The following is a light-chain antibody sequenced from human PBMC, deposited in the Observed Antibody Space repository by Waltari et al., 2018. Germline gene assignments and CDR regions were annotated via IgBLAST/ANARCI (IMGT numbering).Light chain of an antibody. Sequence: QSALTQPPSASGSPGPSVTISCTVTARDVGGFRFVSWYQQHPGKAPRLIIYDVIKRPSGVPDRFSGSKSGNTASLTVSGLQPEDEADYFCCSFSGANNVLFGGGTKLTVL. V-gene: IGLV2-8*01. CDR1: ARDVGGFRF. CDR2: DVI. CDR3: CSFSGANNVL. J-gene: IGLJ2*01.